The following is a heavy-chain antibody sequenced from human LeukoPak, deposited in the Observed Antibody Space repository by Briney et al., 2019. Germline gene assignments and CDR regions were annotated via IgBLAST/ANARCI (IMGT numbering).Heavy chain of an antibody. V-gene: IGHV4-59*12. CDR2: IYYSGST. Sequence: PSETLSLTCTVSGGSISSYYWSWLRQPPGKGLEWIGYIYYSGSTNYNPSLKSRVTISVDTSKNQFSLKLSSVTAADTAVYYCARGLRYRSSWSHWGQGTLVTVSS. CDR1: GGSISSYY. J-gene: IGHJ4*02. CDR3: ARGLRYRSSWSH. D-gene: IGHD6-13*01.